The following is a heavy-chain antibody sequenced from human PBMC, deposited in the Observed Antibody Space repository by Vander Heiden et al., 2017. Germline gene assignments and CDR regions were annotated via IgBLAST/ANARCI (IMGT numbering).Heavy chain of an antibody. CDR1: ANSFTNYY. Sequence: EVQLVQSGAEVRKPGESLRISCKGSANSFTNYYISWVRQMPVKGLEWMGRIDPSDSYTNYSPSFQGHVTISADESISTAYLQWSSLKASDTAMYYCARCYCGSGRCYCSDWGQGTLVTVSS. J-gene: IGHJ4*02. D-gene: IGHD2-15*01. CDR3: ARCYCGSGRCYCSD. V-gene: IGHV5-10-1*03. CDR2: IDPSDSYT.